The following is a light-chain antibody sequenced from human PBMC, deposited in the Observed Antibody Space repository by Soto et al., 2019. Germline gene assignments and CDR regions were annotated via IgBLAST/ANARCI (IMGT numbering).Light chain of an antibody. Sequence: EIVMTHSPPTLSVSPCERATVPFSASQSVSRNLAWYQQKPGQAPRLLIYGASTRATGIPARFSGSGSGTDFTLTISRLEPEDFAVYYCQQYGSSPQITFGQGTRLEIK. CDR3: QQYGSSPQIT. J-gene: IGKJ5*01. CDR1: QSVSRN. CDR2: GAS. V-gene: IGKV3-15*01.